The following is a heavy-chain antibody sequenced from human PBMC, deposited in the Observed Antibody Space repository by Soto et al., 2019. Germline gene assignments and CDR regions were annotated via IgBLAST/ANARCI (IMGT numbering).Heavy chain of an antibody. J-gene: IGHJ4*02. V-gene: IGHV3-48*03. Sequence: GGSLRLSCAASGFTFSSYEMNWVRQAPGRTLEWVSYISSAGDSSYYADSVKGRFTISRDNAKNSLYLQMNSLRVEDTAVYYCARVYCSTTTCHVQAFDSWGQGTLVTVSS. D-gene: IGHD2-2*01. CDR2: ISSAGDSS. CDR3: ARVYCSTTTCHVQAFDS. CDR1: GFTFSSYE.